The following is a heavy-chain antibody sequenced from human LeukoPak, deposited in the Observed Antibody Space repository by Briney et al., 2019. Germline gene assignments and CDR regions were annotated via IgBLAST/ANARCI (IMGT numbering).Heavy chain of an antibody. CDR1: GCSISSGYY. CDR2: IYHSGST. CDR3: ARGGAFDI. V-gene: IGHV4-38-2*02. Sequence: SETLSLTCTVSGCSISSGYYWGWIRQPPGKGLEWIGSIYHSGSTYYNPSLKSRVTISVDTSKNQFSLKLSSVTAADTAVYYCARGGAFDIWGQGTMVTVSS. J-gene: IGHJ3*02.